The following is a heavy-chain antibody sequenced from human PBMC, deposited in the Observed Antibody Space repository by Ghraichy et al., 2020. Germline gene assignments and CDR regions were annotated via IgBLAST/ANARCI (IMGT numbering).Heavy chain of an antibody. D-gene: IGHD3-9*01. CDR1: GFSLRNSGAG. Sequence: SGPTLVKPTQTLTLTCTFSGFSLRNSGAGVGWIRQPPGKALEWLALIYWDDDKRYSPSLKTRLTITKDTSKNQVVLTMTNVDPVDTGTYYCARRLKITSGPENLTGYHWFDPWGQGTLVTVSS. CDR2: IYWDDDK. CDR3: ARRLKITSGPENLTGYHWFDP. J-gene: IGHJ5*02. V-gene: IGHV2-5*02.